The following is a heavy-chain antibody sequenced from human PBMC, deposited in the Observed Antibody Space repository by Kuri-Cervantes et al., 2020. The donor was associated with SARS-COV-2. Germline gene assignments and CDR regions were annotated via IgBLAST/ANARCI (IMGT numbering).Heavy chain of an antibody. D-gene: IGHD2-21*02. CDR2: ISYDGSNK. CDR1: GFAFSNSW. J-gene: IGHJ3*02. V-gene: IGHV3-30-3*01. Sequence: GESLKISCAASGFAFSNSWMHWVRQAPGKGLEWVAVISYDGSNKYYADSVKGRFTISRDNSKNTLYLQMNSLRAEDTAVYYCARVRALCGGDCYSANDAFDIWGQGTMVTVSS. CDR3: ARVRALCGGDCYSANDAFDI.